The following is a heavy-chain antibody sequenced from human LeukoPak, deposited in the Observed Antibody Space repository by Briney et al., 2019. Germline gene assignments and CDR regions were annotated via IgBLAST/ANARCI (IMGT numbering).Heavy chain of an antibody. CDR3: AKERTQYYYVSSGYYPQD. D-gene: IGHD3-22*01. J-gene: IGHJ4*02. V-gene: IGHV3-30*18. CDR2: ISYDGSNK. Sequence: GGSLRLSCAASGFTFSSYGMHWVRQAPGKGLEWVAVISYDGSNKYYADSVKGRFTISRDNSKNTLYLQMNSLRAEDTAVYYCAKERTQYYYVSSGYYPQDWGQGTLVTVSS. CDR1: GFTFSSYG.